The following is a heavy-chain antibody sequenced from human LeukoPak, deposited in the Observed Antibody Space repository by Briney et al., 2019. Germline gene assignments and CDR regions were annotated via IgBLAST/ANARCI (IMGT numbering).Heavy chain of an antibody. J-gene: IGHJ4*02. CDR2: ISSSSSYI. V-gene: IGHV3-21*01. Sequence: GGALRLSCAASGFTFSRHSMNWVRQAPGKGLEWVSSISSSSSYIYYADSVKGRFTISRDNARNSLYLQTTSLRAEDTAVYYCAREFDNYGYIIAFWGQGTLVTVSS. CDR3: AREFDNYGYIIAF. D-gene: IGHD5-18*01. CDR1: GFTFSRHS.